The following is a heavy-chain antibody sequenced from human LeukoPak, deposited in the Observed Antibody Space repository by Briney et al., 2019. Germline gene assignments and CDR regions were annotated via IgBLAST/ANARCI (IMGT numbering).Heavy chain of an antibody. J-gene: IGHJ5*02. CDR1: GGSISTYY. Sequence: KPSETLPLTCTVSGGSISTYYWSWIRQPAGKGLEWIGRIYSSGSTNYNPSLESRVTMSVDTSQNQFSLKLSSVTAADTAVYYCVRESLVVFPYWFDPWGQGTLVTVSS. CDR2: IYSSGST. D-gene: IGHD2-2*01. CDR3: VRESLVVFPYWFDP. V-gene: IGHV4-4*07.